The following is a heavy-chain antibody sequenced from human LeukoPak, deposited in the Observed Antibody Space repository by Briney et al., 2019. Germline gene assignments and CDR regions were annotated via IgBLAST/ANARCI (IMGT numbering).Heavy chain of an antibody. Sequence: SETLSLTCAVYGGSFSGYYWSWIRQPPGKGLEWIGEINHSGSTNYNPSLKSGGTISVDKSKNQFSLTRRCGTAADTAVYYCAIYHSATFRPRSYYSANWGQGALVTVSS. J-gene: IGHJ4*02. CDR3: AIYHSATFRPRSYYSAN. CDR2: INHSGST. D-gene: IGHD3-10*01. CDR1: GGSFSGYY. V-gene: IGHV4-34*01.